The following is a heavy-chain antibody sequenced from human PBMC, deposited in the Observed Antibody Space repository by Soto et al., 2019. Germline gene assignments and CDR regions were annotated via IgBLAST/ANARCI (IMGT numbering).Heavy chain of an antibody. Sequence: QLHLVQSGAVVKKPGASVTVSCSASGYPVTAYYMHWVRQAPGRGLEWMGGINPATGAAKYTQTFQGRVTLTRDPSTSTAFMELSGLTSEDPAVFYCARGGGVGVAGSAAFDMWGQGTLVTVSS. CDR3: ARGGGVGVAGSAAFDM. D-gene: IGHD3-3*01. CDR2: INPATGAA. CDR1: GYPVTAYY. V-gene: IGHV1-2*02. J-gene: IGHJ3*02.